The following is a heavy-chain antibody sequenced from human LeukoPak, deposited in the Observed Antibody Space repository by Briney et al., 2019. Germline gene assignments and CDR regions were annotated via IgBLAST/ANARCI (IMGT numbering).Heavy chain of an antibody. Sequence: PGGSLRLSCAASGFTFSSYAMHWVRQAPGKGLEYVSAISSNGGSTYYANSVKGRFTISRDNSKNTLYLQMGSLRAGDTAVYYCAGADLRGYSLDYWGQGTLVTVSS. J-gene: IGHJ4*02. CDR3: AGADLRGYSLDY. CDR1: GFTFSSYA. D-gene: IGHD5-18*01. CDR2: ISSNGGST. V-gene: IGHV3-64*01.